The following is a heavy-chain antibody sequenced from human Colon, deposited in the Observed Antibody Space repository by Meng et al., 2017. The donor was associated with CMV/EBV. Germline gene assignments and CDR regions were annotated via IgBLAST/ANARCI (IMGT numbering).Heavy chain of an antibody. CDR1: GFSVSTMH. J-gene: IGHJ4*02. CDR3: ARDVGYSSSWPYFDY. V-gene: IGHV3-53*01. Sequence: EVELVESGGGLIQPGGSLRLSCAASGFSVSTMHMNWVRQAPGKRLEWVSIIYREGTTRYAESVKGRFTISRDNSKNTIYLQMNSLRAEDTAVYYCARDVGYSSSWPYFDYWGQGTLVTVSS. D-gene: IGHD6-13*01. CDR2: IYREGTT.